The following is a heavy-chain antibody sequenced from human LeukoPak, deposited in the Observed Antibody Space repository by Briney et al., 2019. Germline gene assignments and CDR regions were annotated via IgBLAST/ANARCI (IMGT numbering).Heavy chain of an antibody. Sequence: PSQTLSLTCTVSGGSISSSSYYWSWIRQPAGKGLEWIGRIYYSGRTNYNPSLKSRVTISVDTSKNQFSLKLSSVTAADTAVYYCARAIAAADTLHNYCYYMDVWGKGTTLTVSS. D-gene: IGHD6-13*01. CDR3: ARAIAAADTLHNYCYYMDV. CDR1: GGSISSSSYY. CDR2: IYYSGRT. V-gene: IGHV4-61*02. J-gene: IGHJ6*03.